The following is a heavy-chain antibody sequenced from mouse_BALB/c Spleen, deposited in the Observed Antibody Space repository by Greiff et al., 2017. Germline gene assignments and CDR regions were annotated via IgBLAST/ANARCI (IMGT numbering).Heavy chain of an antibody. V-gene: IGHV5-17*02. Sequence: EVKLVESGGGLVQPGGSRKLSCAASGFTFSSFGMHWVRQAPEKGLEWVAYISSGSSTIYYADTVKGRFTISRDNPKNTLFLQMTSLRSEDTAMYYCARECAMDYWGQGTSVTVSS. CDR1: GFTFSSFG. CDR3: ARECAMDY. D-gene: IGHD6-1*01. J-gene: IGHJ4*01. CDR2: ISSGSSTI.